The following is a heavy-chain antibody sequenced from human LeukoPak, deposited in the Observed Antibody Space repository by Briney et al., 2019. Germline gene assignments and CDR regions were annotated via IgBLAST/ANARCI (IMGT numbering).Heavy chain of an antibody. D-gene: IGHD6-6*01. CDR1: GFTFSSYQ. V-gene: IGHV3-48*03. Sequence: GGSLRLSCTASGFTFSSYQMIWVRRAPGKGLEWVSYISTSGRSTYYAESVKGQFTISRDNAKNSLYMQMNSLKAEDTAVYYCVRDREESSSSYLRGDYWGQGALVTVSS. CDR2: ISTSGRST. CDR3: VRDREESSSSYLRGDY. J-gene: IGHJ4*02.